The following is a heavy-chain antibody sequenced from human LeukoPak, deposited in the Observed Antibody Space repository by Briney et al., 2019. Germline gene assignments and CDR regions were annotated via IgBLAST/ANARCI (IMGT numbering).Heavy chain of an antibody. Sequence: GGSLRLSCAASGFTFSSYAMSWVRQAPGKGLEWVSAISGSGGSTCYADSVKGRFTISRDNSKNTLYLQMNSLRAEDTAVYYCAKVAIKATVFRDDYWGQGTLVTVSS. CDR1: GFTFSSYA. V-gene: IGHV3-23*01. CDR3: AKVAIKATVFRDDY. D-gene: IGHD4-17*01. CDR2: ISGSGGST. J-gene: IGHJ4*02.